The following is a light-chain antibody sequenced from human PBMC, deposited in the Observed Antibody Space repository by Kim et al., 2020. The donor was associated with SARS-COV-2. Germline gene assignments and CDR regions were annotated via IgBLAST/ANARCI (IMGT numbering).Light chain of an antibody. Sequence: ASLGDRVTITWRASQSIGSWVAWYQQKPGKAPTLLIYKASSLERGVPSRFSGSGSGTEFTLTISSLQPDDFASYYCQDYSTYPLTFGGGTKVDIK. CDR2: KAS. CDR3: QDYSTYPLT. J-gene: IGKJ4*01. CDR1: QSIGSW. V-gene: IGKV1-5*03.